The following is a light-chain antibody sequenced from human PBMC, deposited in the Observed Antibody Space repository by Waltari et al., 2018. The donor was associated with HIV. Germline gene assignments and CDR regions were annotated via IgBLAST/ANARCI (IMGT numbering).Light chain of an antibody. CDR2: GAS. CDR3: QQYGGSPYT. Sequence: EIVLTQSPGTLSLSPGESATLACRARQSVSSNYLAWYQHKPGQAPRLLSYGASSRPTGIPDGFSGSGSGTDFTLTISRLEPEDFAVYYCQQYGGSPYTFGQGTMLEIK. V-gene: IGKV3-20*01. CDR1: QSVSSNY. J-gene: IGKJ2*01.